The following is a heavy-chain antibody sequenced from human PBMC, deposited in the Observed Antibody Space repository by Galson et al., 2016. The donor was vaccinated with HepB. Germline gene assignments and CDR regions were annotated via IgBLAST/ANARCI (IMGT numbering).Heavy chain of an antibody. CDR3: ALPSWITTIAVGWFDS. Sequence: SLRLSCAASGFAFDRRALSWVRQAPGKRLEWVSVIRSAGDITYYADSVKGRFTISRDNSKNTLYLQMDSLRAEDTAIHYCALPSWITTIAVGWFDSWGQGTRVTVSS. J-gene: IGHJ5*01. CDR2: IRSAGDIT. V-gene: IGHV3-23*01. CDR1: GFAFDRRA. D-gene: IGHD3-22*01.